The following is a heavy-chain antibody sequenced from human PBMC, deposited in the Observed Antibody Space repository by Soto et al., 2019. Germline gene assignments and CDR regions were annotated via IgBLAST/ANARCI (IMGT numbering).Heavy chain of an antibody. Sequence: QVQLQESGPGLVKPSQTLSLTCTVSGGSISSGGYYWSWIRQHPGKGLEWIGYIYYSGSTYYNPSLKKRVTISGDTSKNQFSLKLSSVTAADTAVYYCARDGVGLRLGELSFDYYGMDVWGQGTTVTVSS. CDR2: IYYSGST. CDR3: ARDGVGLRLGELSFDYYGMDV. J-gene: IGHJ6*02. CDR1: GGSISSGGYY. V-gene: IGHV4-31*03. D-gene: IGHD3-16*02.